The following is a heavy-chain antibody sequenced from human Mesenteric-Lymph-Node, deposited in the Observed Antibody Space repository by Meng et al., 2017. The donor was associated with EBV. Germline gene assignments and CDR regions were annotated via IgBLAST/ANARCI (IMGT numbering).Heavy chain of an antibody. CDR2: IYHNGNT. CDR3: ARENPARGNWFDP. CDR1: SGSSSSSNW. V-gene: IGHV4-4*02. J-gene: IGHJ5*02. Sequence: QVQPTAAGPGLVKPSGTLCLLCAVSSGSSSSSNWWSWVRQPPGKGLEWIGEIYHNGNTNYNPSLKSRVTISVDKSKNQFSLNLYSVTAADTAVYYCARENPARGNWFDPWGQGALVTVSS. D-gene: IGHD3-10*01.